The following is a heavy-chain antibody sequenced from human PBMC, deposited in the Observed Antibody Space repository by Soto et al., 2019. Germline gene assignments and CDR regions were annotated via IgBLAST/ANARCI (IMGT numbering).Heavy chain of an antibody. D-gene: IGHD4-17*01. Sequence: ASVKVSCKASGGTFSSYAISWVRQAPGQGLEWMGGIIPIFGTANYAQKFQGRVTITADESTSTAYMELSSLRSEDTAVYYCARLNPSSDYGDYEYFDYWGQGTLVTVSS. CDR2: IIPIFGTA. V-gene: IGHV1-69*13. CDR3: ARLNPSSDYGDYEYFDY. J-gene: IGHJ4*02. CDR1: GGTFSSYA.